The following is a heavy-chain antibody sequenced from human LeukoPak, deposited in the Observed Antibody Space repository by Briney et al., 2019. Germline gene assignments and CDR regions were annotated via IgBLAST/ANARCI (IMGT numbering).Heavy chain of an antibody. CDR3: ARSSDYVFDY. CDR2: IYPDDSDT. V-gene: IGHV5-51*01. D-gene: IGHD4-17*01. J-gene: IGHJ4*02. CDR1: GYSFTTYW. Sequence: GESLKISCETSGYSFTTYWIGWVRQRPGTGLEWVGAIYPDDSDTRYSPSFQGQVAISADRSIRTAYLQWSSLKASDTAMYYCARSSDYVFDYWGQGTLVTVSS.